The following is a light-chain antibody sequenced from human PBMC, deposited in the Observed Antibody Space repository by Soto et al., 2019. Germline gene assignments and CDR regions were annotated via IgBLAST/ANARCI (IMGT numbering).Light chain of an antibody. J-gene: IGKJ4*01. CDR1: QGISSY. CDR2: AAS. V-gene: IGKV1-8*01. CDR3: HQYYSYPPT. Sequence: AIRMTQSPSSFSASTGDRVTITCRASQGISSYLAWYQQKPGKAPKLLIYAASTLQIGVPSRFNGRGSETDFTLTISGLQSEDFSTYYCHQYYSYPPTVGGGTKVEI.